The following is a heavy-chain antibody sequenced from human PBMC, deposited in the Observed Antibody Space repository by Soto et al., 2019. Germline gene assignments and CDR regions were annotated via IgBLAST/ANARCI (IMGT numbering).Heavy chain of an antibody. CDR3: ARWLIQHDQNWFDP. Sequence: ATPKISCKGCGYRFTSYGIGWVRQMPGKGLEWMGIIYPGDSDTRYSPSFQGQVTISADKSISAAYLQWSSLKASDTAMYYCARWLIQHDQNWFDPWGQGTLVTVSS. J-gene: IGHJ5*02. CDR2: IYPGDSDT. CDR1: GYRFTSYG. V-gene: IGHV5-51*01. D-gene: IGHD5-18*01.